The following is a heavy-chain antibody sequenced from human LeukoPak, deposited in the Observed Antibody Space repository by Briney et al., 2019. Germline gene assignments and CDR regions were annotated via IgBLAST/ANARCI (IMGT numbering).Heavy chain of an antibody. J-gene: IGHJ4*02. CDR2: VTGSGGST. CDR3: AGRYCSGGRCYNRYYFDF. Sequence: GGSLRLSCAASGFTFSRYWMNWVRQAPGKGLEWVSAVTGSGGSTYYADSVKGRFTISRDNSKNTLYLQMNSLRAEDTAVYYCAGRYCSGGRCYNRYYFDFWGQGTLVTVSS. D-gene: IGHD2-15*01. CDR1: GFTFSRYW. V-gene: IGHV3-23*01.